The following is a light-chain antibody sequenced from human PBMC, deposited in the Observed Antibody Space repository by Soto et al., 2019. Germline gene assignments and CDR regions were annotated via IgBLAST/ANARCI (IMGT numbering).Light chain of an antibody. CDR1: QSINNN. CDR3: QQYHSYWA. J-gene: IGKJ1*01. CDR2: RAS. V-gene: IGKV1-5*01. Sequence: DIQMTQSPSTLSASVGDRVTITCRASQSINNNLAWYQQKPGQAPRLFMFRASSRATGIPARFSGSGSGTEFTLTISSLQTDDFSTYYCQQYHSYWAFGQGTKVDIK.